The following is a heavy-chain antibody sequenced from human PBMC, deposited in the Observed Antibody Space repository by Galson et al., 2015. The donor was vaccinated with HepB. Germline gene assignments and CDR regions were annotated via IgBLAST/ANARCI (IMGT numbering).Heavy chain of an antibody. CDR2: ISSSSSYI. J-gene: IGHJ3*02. CDR3: ARASGDYYYDSKFDI. V-gene: IGHV3-21*01. Sequence: SLRLSCAASGFTFSSYSMNWVRQAPGKGLEWVSSISSSSSYIYYADSVKGRFTISRDNAKNSLYLQMNSLRAEDTAVYYCARASGDYYYDSKFDIWGQGTMVTVSS. CDR1: GFTFSSYS. D-gene: IGHD3-22*01.